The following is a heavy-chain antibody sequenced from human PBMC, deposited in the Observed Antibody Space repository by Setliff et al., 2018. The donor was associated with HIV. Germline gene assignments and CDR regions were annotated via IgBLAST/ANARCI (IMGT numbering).Heavy chain of an antibody. CDR1: GYSFTSQW. J-gene: IGHJ4*02. D-gene: IGHD2-2*01. CDR3: ARPRGNDYAGSGFDN. V-gene: IGHV5-51*01. Sequence: PGESLKISCEGSGYSFTSQWIAWVRQMPGKGLEWMGIVHPSDSDTRYSPSFQGQVTISADKSINTAYLQWTTLKASDSAMYYCARPRGNDYAGSGFDNWGQGTLVTVSS. CDR2: VHPSDSDT.